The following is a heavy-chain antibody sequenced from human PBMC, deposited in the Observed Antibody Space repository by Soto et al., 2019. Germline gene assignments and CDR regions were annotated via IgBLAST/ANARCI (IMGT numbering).Heavy chain of an antibody. J-gene: IGHJ4*02. V-gene: IGHV3-49*03. Sequence: PGGSLRLSCTASGFIFGYYTMSWFRQAPGKGLEWVGFIRTKGNGGTPEYAASVKGRFSISRDDSKSIAYLQMNSLKTEDTAVYYCTTRASHYYDSSGYYGPFDYWGQGTLVTVSS. CDR3: TTRASHYYDSSGYYGPFDY. CDR1: GFIFGYYT. D-gene: IGHD3-22*01. CDR2: IRTKGNGGTP.